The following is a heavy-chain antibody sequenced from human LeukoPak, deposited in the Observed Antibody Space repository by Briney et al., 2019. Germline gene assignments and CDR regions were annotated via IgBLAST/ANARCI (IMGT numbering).Heavy chain of an antibody. V-gene: IGHV3-21*01. J-gene: IGHJ4*02. Sequence: GGSLRLSCAASGFTFSSYSMNWVRQAPGKGLEWVSSISSSSSYIYYPDSVKGRFTISRDNAKNSLYLQMNSLRAEDTAVYYCARGTKVCFDYWGQGTLVTVSS. CDR2: ISSSSSYI. CDR1: GFTFSSYS. D-gene: IGHD3-16*01. CDR3: ARGTKVCFDY.